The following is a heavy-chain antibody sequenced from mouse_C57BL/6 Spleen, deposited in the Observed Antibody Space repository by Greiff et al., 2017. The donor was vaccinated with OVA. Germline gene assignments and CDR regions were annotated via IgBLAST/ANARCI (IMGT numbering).Heavy chain of an antibody. CDR2: IYPGDGGT. CDR1: GYAFSSSW. CDR3: ASDGNAYAMDY. V-gene: IGHV1-82*01. Sequence: VQLQQPGPELVKPGASVKISCKASGYAFSSSWMNWVKQRPGQGLEWIGRIYPGDGGTNYNGKFKGKATLTADKSSSTAYMQLSSLTSEDSAVSAGASDGNAYAMDYWGQGTSVTVSS. D-gene: IGHD2-3*01. J-gene: IGHJ4*01.